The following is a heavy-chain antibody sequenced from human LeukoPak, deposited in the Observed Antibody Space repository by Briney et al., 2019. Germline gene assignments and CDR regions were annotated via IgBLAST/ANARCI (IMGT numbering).Heavy chain of an antibody. J-gene: IGHJ4*02. CDR3: ARDLVLDIVVVTATPEPFDY. V-gene: IGHV1-3*01. CDR2: INAGNGNT. D-gene: IGHD2-21*02. Sequence: ASVKVSCKASGYTFTTYGISWVRQAPGQGLEWMGWINAGNGNTKYSQKFQGRVTITRDTSASTAYMELSSLRSEDTAVYYCARDLVLDIVVVTATPEPFDYWGQGTLVTVSS. CDR1: GYTFTTYG.